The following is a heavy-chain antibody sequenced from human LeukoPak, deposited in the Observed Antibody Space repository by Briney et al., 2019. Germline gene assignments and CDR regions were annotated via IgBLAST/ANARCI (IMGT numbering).Heavy chain of an antibody. CDR2: IIPIFGTA. CDR3: AREVPSQWLVDY. Sequence: SVKVSCKASGGTFSSYAISWVRQAPRQGLEWMGRIIPIFGTANYAQKFQGRVTITTDESTSTAYMELSSLRSEDTAVYYCAREVPSQWLVDYWGQGTLVTVSS. J-gene: IGHJ4*02. V-gene: IGHV1-69*05. CDR1: GGTFSSYA. D-gene: IGHD6-19*01.